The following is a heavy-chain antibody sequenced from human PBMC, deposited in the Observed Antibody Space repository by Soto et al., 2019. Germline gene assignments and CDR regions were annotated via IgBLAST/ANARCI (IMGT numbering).Heavy chain of an antibody. D-gene: IGHD1-26*01. CDR3: ARFGRRHSDPYYFYGMDV. V-gene: IGHV3-7*05. CDR2: IKQDGKEI. CDR1: GFTFSSYW. J-gene: IGHJ6*02. Sequence: GGSLRLSCAVSGFTFSSYWMGWVRQAPGKGLEWVANIKQDGKEINFVDSVRGRFSVSRENVKNSWYLQMNSLRAEDTAVYYCARFGRRHSDPYYFYGMDVWGQGTTVTVSS.